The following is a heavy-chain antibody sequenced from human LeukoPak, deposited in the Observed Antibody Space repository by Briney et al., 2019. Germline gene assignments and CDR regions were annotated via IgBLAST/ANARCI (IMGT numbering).Heavy chain of an antibody. Sequence: ASVKVSCKASGYTFTSYDINWVRQATGQGLEWMGWMNPNSGNTGYAQKFQGRVTMTRDTSTSTVYMELSSLRSEDTAVYYCARDKAVAGITGDYWGQGTLVTVSS. V-gene: IGHV1-8*01. CDR3: ARDKAVAGITGDY. CDR2: MNPNSGNT. J-gene: IGHJ4*02. CDR1: GYTFTSYD. D-gene: IGHD6-19*01.